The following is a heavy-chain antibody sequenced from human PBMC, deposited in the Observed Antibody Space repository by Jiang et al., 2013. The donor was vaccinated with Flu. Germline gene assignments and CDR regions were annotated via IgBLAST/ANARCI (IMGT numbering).Heavy chain of an antibody. J-gene: IGHJ6*02. CDR2: IIPIFGTA. CDR3: ARDGSVVRGVISPNYYYYGMDV. V-gene: IGHV1-69*01. Sequence: SGAEVKKPGSSVKVSCKASGGTFSSYAISWVRQAPGQGLEWMGGIIPIFGTANYAQKFQGRVTITADESTSTAYMELSSLRSEDTAVYYCARDGSVVRGVISPNYYYYGMDVWGQGT. CDR1: GGTFSSYA. D-gene: IGHD3-10*01.